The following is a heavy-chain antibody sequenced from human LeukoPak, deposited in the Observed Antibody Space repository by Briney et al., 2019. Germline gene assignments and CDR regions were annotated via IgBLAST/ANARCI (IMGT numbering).Heavy chain of an antibody. Sequence: GGSLRLSCAASGFTFSSYAMSWVRQAPGRGLEWVSAISGSGGSTYYADSVKGRFTISRDNSKNTLYLQMNSLRAEDTAVYYCAKDPSDDYVWGSYRSDYWGQGTLVTVSS. J-gene: IGHJ4*02. V-gene: IGHV3-23*01. D-gene: IGHD3-16*02. CDR2: ISGSGGST. CDR1: GFTFSSYA. CDR3: AKDPSDDYVWGSYRSDY.